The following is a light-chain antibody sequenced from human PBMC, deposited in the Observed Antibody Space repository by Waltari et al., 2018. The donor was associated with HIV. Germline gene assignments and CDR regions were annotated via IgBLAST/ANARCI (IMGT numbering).Light chain of an antibody. Sequence: QSVLTQPASASGNPGHRVTLSCSGSPSNIRTNTVRWSQQLPATAPKLLIFSEDQRPSGVPDRFSGSKSGTSASLAISGLQFEDEAVYFCAVWDDSLDGQPVFGGGTLLT. CDR2: SED. J-gene: IGLJ7*01. CDR1: PSNIRTNT. V-gene: IGLV1-44*01. CDR3: AVWDDSLDGQPV.